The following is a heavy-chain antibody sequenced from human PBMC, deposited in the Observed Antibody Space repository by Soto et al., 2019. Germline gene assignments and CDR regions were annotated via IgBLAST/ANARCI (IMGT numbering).Heavy chain of an antibody. CDR1: GGSMRGSFYY. V-gene: IGHV4-39*01. Sequence: QLQLQESGPALVKPSETLSLACTVSGGSMRGSFYYWAWIRQPPGKGLEWIGSIDYSGNTYYNPSLRSRVTISGDTSKNQFSLKLSSVTAADTAVYYCVRYAHSGGVDYWGQGALVTVSS. D-gene: IGHD6-19*01. J-gene: IGHJ4*02. CDR2: IDYSGNT. CDR3: VRYAHSGGVDY.